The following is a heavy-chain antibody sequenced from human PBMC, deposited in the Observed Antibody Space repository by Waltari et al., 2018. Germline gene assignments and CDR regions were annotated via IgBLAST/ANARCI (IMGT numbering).Heavy chain of an antibody. CDR3: ACYYDFWSGYYKDFNY. J-gene: IGHJ4*02. CDR1: GFTFSSYA. CDR2: ISGSGANT. D-gene: IGHD3-3*01. Sequence: EVQLLESGGGLVQPGGSLRLSCAASGFTFSSYAMSWVRQAPGKGPEWVSGISGSGANTYYADSVKGRFNISRDNSKNTLYLQMNSLRADDTAVYYCACYYDFWSGYYKDFNYWGQGTLVTVSS. V-gene: IGHV3-23*01.